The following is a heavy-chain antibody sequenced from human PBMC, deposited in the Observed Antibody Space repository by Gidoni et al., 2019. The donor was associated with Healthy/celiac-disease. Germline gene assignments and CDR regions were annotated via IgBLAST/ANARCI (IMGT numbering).Heavy chain of an antibody. CDR3: ATTVTPGYGMDV. CDR2: IIPILGIA. CDR1: GSTFSSYT. V-gene: IGHV1-69*02. D-gene: IGHD4-17*01. Sequence: QVQLVQPGAEVKTPGSSVTVSCKASGSTFSSYTISWVRQAPGQGLEWMGRIIPILGIANYAQKFPGRVTITADKSTSTAYMELSSLRSEDTAVYYCATTVTPGYGMDVWGQGTTVTVSS. J-gene: IGHJ6*02.